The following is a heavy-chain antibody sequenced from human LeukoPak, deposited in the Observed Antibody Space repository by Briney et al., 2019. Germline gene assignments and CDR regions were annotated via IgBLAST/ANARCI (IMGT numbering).Heavy chain of an antibody. D-gene: IGHD3-9*01. CDR2: ISSSSSTI. V-gene: IGHV3-48*01. CDR1: GFTFSSYS. J-gene: IGHJ4*02. Sequence: GGSLRLSCAASGFTFSSYSMNWVRQAPGKGLEWVSYISSSSSTIYYADSVKGRFTISRDNAKNSPYLQMNSLRAEDTAVYYCARENYDILTGYYRGGFDYWGQGTLVTVSS. CDR3: ARENYDILTGYYRGGFDY.